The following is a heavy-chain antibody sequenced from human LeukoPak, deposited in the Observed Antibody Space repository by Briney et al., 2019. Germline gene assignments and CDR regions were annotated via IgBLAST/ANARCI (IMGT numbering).Heavy chain of an antibody. J-gene: IGHJ6*03. CDR1: GFTFSSYS. V-gene: IGHV3-21*01. Sequence: KSGGSLRLSCAASGFTFSSYSMNWVRQAPGKGLEWVSSISSSSSYIYYADSVKGRFTISRDNAKNSLYLQMNSLRAEDTAVYYCARGERSEYYHYYYMDVWGKGTTVTVSS. CDR3: ARGERSEYYHYYYMDV. CDR2: ISSSSSYI.